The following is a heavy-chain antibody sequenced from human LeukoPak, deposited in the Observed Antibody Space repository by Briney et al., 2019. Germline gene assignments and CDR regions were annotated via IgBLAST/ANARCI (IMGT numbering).Heavy chain of an antibody. Sequence: GASVKVSCKASGGTFSSYAISWVRQAPGQGLEWMGWISAYNGNTNYAQKLQGRVTLTTDTSTSTAYMELRSLISDDTAVYYCARAQTTGFGESSDYWGQGTLVTVSS. CDR1: GGTFSSYA. CDR3: ARAQTTGFGESSDY. J-gene: IGHJ4*02. CDR2: ISAYNGNT. D-gene: IGHD3-10*01. V-gene: IGHV1-18*01.